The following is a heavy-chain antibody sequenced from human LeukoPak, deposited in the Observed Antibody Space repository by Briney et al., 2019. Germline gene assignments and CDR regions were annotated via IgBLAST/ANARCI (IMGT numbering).Heavy chain of an antibody. CDR2: INPSGGST. CDR1: GYTFTSYY. D-gene: IGHD6-19*01. CDR3: AKEGRSSGWYYLDY. Sequence: RASVKVSCKASGYTFTSYYMHWVRQAPGQGFEWMGIINPSGGSTSYAQKFQGRVTMTRDTSTSTIYMELSSLRSEDTAVYHCAKEGRSSGWYYLDYWGQGTLVIVSS. V-gene: IGHV1-46*01. J-gene: IGHJ4*02.